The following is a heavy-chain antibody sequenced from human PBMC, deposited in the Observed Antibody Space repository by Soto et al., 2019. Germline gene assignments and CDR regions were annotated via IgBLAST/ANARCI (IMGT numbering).Heavy chain of an antibody. D-gene: IGHD4-17*01. CDR2: IYYSGTT. CDR3: ARDEGGYGTFDY. J-gene: IGHJ4*02. V-gene: IGHV4-31*03. CDR1: GCSISISNYY. Sequence: PSETLALTCTVSGCSISISNYYWSWILQHPEKGLEWIGYIYYSGTTYYNPSLESRVTISLDTSNNQFSLKLSSVTAADTALYYCARDEGGYGTFDYWGQGTQVTVSS.